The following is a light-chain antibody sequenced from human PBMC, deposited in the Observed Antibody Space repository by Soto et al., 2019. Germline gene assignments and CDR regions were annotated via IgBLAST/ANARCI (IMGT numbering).Light chain of an antibody. J-gene: IGKJ3*01. CDR2: AAS. CDR1: QGISSY. CDR3: QQYYSYPLT. Sequence: AIRMTQSPSSLSASTGDSVTITCRASQGISSYLAWYQQKPGKAPKLLIYAASTLQSGVPSRFSGSGSGTDFTLTISCLHSEDFATYYCQQYYSYPLTFGPGNKVYIK. V-gene: IGKV1-8*01.